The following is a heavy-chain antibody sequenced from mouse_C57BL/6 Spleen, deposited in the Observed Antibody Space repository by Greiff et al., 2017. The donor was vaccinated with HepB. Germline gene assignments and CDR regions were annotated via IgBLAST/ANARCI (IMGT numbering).Heavy chain of an antibody. CDR1: GFSLTSYG. D-gene: IGHD2-4*01. V-gene: IGHV2-2*01. CDR3: TSPLLYDYDARYFDV. J-gene: IGHJ1*03. CDR2: IWSGGST. Sequence: QVQLQQSGPGLVQPSQSLSITCTVSGFSLTSYGVHWVRQSPGKGLEWLGVIWSGGSTDYNAAFISRLSISKDNSKSQVFFKMNSLQADDTAIYYCTSPLLYDYDARYFDVWGTGTTVTVSS.